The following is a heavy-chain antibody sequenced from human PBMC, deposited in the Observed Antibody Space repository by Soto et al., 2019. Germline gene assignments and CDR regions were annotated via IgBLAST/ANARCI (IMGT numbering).Heavy chain of an antibody. CDR1: GFTLTRSA. J-gene: IGHJ4*01. CDR2: ISAGGGGT. CDR3: AKDMGQWVETFDY. D-gene: IGHD6-19*01. Sequence: GGSLRLSCAGSGFTLTRSAVRWVRQAPGKGLEWVSGISAGGGGTYYADSVKGRFTISRDISKNTVYLQMNGLRVEDTAVCYCAKDMGQWVETFDYWGRGTLVTVSS. V-gene: IGHV3-23*01.